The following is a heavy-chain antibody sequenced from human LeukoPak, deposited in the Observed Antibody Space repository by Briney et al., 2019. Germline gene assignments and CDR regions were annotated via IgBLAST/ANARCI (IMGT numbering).Heavy chain of an antibody. D-gene: IGHD3-10*02. CDR3: ARAVDVPPDRGYFDL. Sequence: GGSLRLSCAGSGFTFSRYWMNWVRQTPGKGLEWGANIKQDGSETYYVDSVKGRFTISRDNAKSSLFLQMNNLRAEDTAVYYCARAVDVPPDRGYFDLWGRGTLVTVSS. CDR1: GFTFSRYW. CDR2: IKQDGSET. V-gene: IGHV3-7*02. J-gene: IGHJ2*01.